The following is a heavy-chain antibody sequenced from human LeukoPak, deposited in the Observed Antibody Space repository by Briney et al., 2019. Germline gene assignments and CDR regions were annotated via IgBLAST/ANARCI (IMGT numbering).Heavy chain of an antibody. CDR1: GFTFSSSG. D-gene: IGHD5-18*01. CDR3: ARGRNTGRQFYFDY. V-gene: IGHV3-23*01. J-gene: IGHJ4*02. CDR2: ITGSGGST. Sequence: GGSLRLSCAAPGFTFSSSGMGWVRQAPGKGLECVSPITGSGGSTSYTDSVKGRFTISRDNSKNTLYLQMNSLRAEDTAVYYGARGRNTGRQFYFDYWGQGTLVTVAS.